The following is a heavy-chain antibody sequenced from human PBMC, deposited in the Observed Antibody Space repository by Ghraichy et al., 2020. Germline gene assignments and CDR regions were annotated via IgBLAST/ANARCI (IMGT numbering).Heavy chain of an antibody. CDR3: AREPGWLPNYGMDV. V-gene: IGHV1-2*02. J-gene: IGHJ6*02. Sequence: ASVKVSCKASGYTFTGYYMHWVRQAPGQGLEWMGWINPNSGGTNYAQKFQGRVTMTRDTSISTAYMELSRLRSDDTAVYYCAREPGWLPNYGMDVWGQGTTVTVSS. CDR2: INPNSGGT. D-gene: IGHD6-19*01. CDR1: GYTFTGYY.